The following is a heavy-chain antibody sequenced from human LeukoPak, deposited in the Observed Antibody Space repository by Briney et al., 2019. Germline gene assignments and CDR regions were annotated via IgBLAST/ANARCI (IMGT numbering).Heavy chain of an antibody. D-gene: IGHD1-26*01. J-gene: IGHJ4*02. CDR2: IYYSGST. CDR1: GGSISSSSYY. CDR3: ATIPQRGFATRDY. Sequence: SETLSLTCTVSGGSISSSSYYWGWIRQPPGKGLEGIGSIYYSGSTYYNPSLKSRVTISVDTSKNQFSLKLSSVTAADTAVYYCATIPQRGFATRDYWGQGTLVTVSS. V-gene: IGHV4-39*07.